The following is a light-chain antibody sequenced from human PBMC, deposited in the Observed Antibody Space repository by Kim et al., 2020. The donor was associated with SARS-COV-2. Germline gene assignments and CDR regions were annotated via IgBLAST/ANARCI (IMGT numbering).Light chain of an antibody. V-gene: IGLV2-14*04. J-gene: IGLJ1*01. CDR3: SSTSNSLDYV. CDR2: DVS. CDR1: TGDSVNSNT. Sequence: GLCITIASCGTTGDSVNSNTVSWYQEKPDKAPRVIIYDVSYRPSGVSNRFSGSKSGNLASLTITGLQSADEAEYYCSSTSNSLDYVFGTGTKVTVL.